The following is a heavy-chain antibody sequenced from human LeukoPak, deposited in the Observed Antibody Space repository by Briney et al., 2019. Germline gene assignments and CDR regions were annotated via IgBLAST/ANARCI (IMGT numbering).Heavy chain of an antibody. CDR3: ARDHYYDSSGYTPAGDAFDI. J-gene: IGHJ3*02. Sequence: GGSRRLSCAASGFTFSSYEMNWVRQAPGKGLEWVSSISSGSSYIYYADSVKGRFTISRDNAKNSLYLQMNSLRAEDTAVYYCARDHYYDSSGYTPAGDAFDIWGQGTMVTVSS. CDR1: GFTFSSYE. D-gene: IGHD3-22*01. CDR2: ISSGSSYI. V-gene: IGHV3-21*01.